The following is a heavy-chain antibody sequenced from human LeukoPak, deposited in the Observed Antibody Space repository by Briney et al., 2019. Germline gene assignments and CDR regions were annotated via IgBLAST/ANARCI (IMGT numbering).Heavy chain of an antibody. CDR3: ARTGGYCSGGSCYSNWFDP. D-gene: IGHD2-15*01. CDR1: GYTFTGYY. CDR2: INPNSGGT. Sequence: ASVKVSYKASGYTFTGYYMHWVRQAPGQGLEWMGRINPNSGGTNYAQKFQGRVTMTRDTSISTAYMGLSRLRSDDPAVYYCARTGGYCSGGSCYSNWFDPWGQGTLVTVSS. J-gene: IGHJ5*02. V-gene: IGHV1-2*06.